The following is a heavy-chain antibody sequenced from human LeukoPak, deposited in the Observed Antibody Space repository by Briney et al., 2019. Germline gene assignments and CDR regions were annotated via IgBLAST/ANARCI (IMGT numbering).Heavy chain of an antibody. D-gene: IGHD3-22*01. CDR1: GFTVSSNY. J-gene: IGHJ4*02. CDR2: ISDSGGTT. Sequence: GGSLRLSCAASGFTVSSNYMSWVRQAPGKGLEWVSVISDSGGTTNYADSVKGRFTISRDNSKNTLYLQMNSLRGEDTAVYYCASGGGYYFPFDYWGQGTLVTVSS. V-gene: IGHV3-23*01. CDR3: ASGGGYYFPFDY.